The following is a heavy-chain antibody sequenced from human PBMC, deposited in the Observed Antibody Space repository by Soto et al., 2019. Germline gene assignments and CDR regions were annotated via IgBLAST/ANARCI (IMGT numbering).Heavy chain of an antibody. CDR1: GGTFSSYA. V-gene: IGHV1-69*13. CDR3: ASSENCSGGSCYSRYYGMDV. CDR2: IIPIFGTA. D-gene: IGHD2-15*01. Sequence: GASVKVSCKASGGTFSSYAISWVRQAPGQGLEWMGGIIPIFGTANYAQKFQGRVTITADESTSTAYMELSSLRSEDTAVYYCASSENCSGGSCYSRYYGMDVWGQGTTVTVSS. J-gene: IGHJ6*02.